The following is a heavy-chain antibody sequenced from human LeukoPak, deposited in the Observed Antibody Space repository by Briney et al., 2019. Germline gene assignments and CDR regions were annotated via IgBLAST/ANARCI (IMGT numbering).Heavy chain of an antibody. Sequence: GGSPRLSCAASGFTFSDYYMSWIRQAPGKGLEWVSYISSSGSTIYYADSVKGRFTISRDNAKNSLYLQMNSLRAEDTAVYYCASLKACGGDCDHAFDILGQGTMVTVSS. V-gene: IGHV3-11*01. CDR3: ASLKACGGDCDHAFDI. J-gene: IGHJ3*02. CDR1: GFTFSDYY. CDR2: ISSSGSTI. D-gene: IGHD2-21*02.